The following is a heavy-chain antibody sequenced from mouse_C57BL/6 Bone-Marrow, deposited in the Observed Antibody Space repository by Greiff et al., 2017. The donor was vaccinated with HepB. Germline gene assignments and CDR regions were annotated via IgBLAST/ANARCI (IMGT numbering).Heavy chain of an antibody. CDR3: ARCGYYYPMAY. CDR2: IYPGDGDT. V-gene: IGHV1-80*01. Sequence: VQLQQSGAELVKPGASVKISCKASGYAFSSYWMNWVKQRPGKGLEWIGQIYPGDGDTNYNGKFKGEATLTADKSSSTAYIQLSSLTSEDSAVYFCARCGYYYPMAYWGQGTLVTVSA. J-gene: IGHJ3*01. D-gene: IGHD1-1*01. CDR1: GYAFSSYW.